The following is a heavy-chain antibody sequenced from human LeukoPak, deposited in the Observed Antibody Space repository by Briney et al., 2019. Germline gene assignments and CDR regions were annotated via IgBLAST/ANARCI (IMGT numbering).Heavy chain of an antibody. J-gene: IGHJ4*02. Sequence: SETLSLTCTVSGGSISDYYWSWIRQPPGKGLEWIGYIYYSGSTNYNPSLKSRVTISVDTSKNQFSLKLSSVTAADTAVYYCARGPRIVGASQFDYWGQGTLVTVSS. CDR2: IYYSGST. V-gene: IGHV4-59*12. CDR1: GGSISDYY. CDR3: ARGPRIVGASQFDY. D-gene: IGHD1-26*01.